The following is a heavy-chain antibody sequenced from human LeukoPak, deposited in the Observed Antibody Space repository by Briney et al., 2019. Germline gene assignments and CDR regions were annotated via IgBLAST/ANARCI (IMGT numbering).Heavy chain of an antibody. CDR1: GGSFSNYY. V-gene: IGHV4-34*01. CDR3: ARGRRSIAVAGHVDY. D-gene: IGHD6-19*01. J-gene: IGHJ4*02. Sequence: SETLSLTCAVYGGSFSNYYWSWLRQPPGKGLEWIGEINYSGSTNYNPSLKSRVTISIDTSKTQFSLRVNSVTAADTAVYYCARGRRSIAVAGHVDYWGQGTLVTVSS. CDR2: INYSGST.